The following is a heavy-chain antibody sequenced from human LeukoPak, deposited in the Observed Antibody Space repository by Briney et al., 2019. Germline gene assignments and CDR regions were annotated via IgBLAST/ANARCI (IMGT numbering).Heavy chain of an antibody. V-gene: IGHV3-66*02. CDR3: TKDRSHGRSYFDY. D-gene: IGHD1-26*01. J-gene: IGHJ4*02. Sequence: GGSLRLSCAASGFTVSNNYMSWVRQAPGKGLEWVSVIYSGGSTYYADSVKGRFTISRDNSKNTLYLQMNSLRIEGTAVYYCTKDRSHGRSYFDYWGQGTLVTVAS. CDR1: GFTVSNNY. CDR2: IYSGGST.